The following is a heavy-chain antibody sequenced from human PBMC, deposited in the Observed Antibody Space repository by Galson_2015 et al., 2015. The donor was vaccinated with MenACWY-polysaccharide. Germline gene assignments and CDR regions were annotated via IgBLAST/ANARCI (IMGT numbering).Heavy chain of an antibody. CDR3: VRAECSGNTCFFAS. J-gene: IGHJ5*01. D-gene: IGHD6-19*01. V-gene: IGHV1-69*11. Sequence: SVKVSCKASGGDFNTHALSWLRQAPGQGFEFVGRIIPITGSPNYAQRFQGRLTITADGSTRTAYMELSSLRFEDTAMFYCVRAECSGNTCFFASWGQGTLLTVSS. CDR2: IIPITGSP. CDR1: GGDFNTHA.